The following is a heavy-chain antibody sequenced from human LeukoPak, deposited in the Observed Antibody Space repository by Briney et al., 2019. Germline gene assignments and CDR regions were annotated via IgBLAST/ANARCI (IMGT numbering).Heavy chain of an antibody. CDR3: ARQPLPAAGMGGYFDN. Sequence: KPSETLSLTCTVSGGSISSSIFYWGWIRQPPGKGLEWIGSIYYTGSTYYSPSLKSRVIISVDTSKNQLSLRLYSVTAADTALYYCARQPLPAAGMGGYFDNWGQGTLVTVSS. CDR1: GGSISSSIFY. D-gene: IGHD6-13*01. V-gene: IGHV4-39*01. J-gene: IGHJ4*02. CDR2: IYYTGST.